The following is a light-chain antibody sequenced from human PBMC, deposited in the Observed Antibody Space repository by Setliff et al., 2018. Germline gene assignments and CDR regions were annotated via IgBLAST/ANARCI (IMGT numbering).Light chain of an antibody. CDR1: SSDIGGYNY. Sequence: QSALTQPPSASGSPGQSVTISCTGTSSDIGGYNYVSWYQQHPGKAPKLLIYEVSKRPSGVPNRFSASKSGNTASLTVSGLQAEDEADYFCSSYTSLSTRVFGTGTKVT. CDR3: SSYTSLSTRV. V-gene: IGLV2-8*01. J-gene: IGLJ1*01. CDR2: EVS.